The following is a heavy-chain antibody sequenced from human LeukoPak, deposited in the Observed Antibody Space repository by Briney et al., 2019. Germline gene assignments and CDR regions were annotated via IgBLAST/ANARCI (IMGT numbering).Heavy chain of an antibody. Sequence: SETLSLTCTVSGGSISSGDYYWSWIRQPPGKGLEWIGYIYYSGSTYYNPSLKSRVTISVDTSKNQFSLKLSSVTAADTAVYYCARGVGATGYDAFDIWGQGTMVTVSS. CDR2: IYYSGST. J-gene: IGHJ3*02. CDR3: ARGVGATGYDAFDI. V-gene: IGHV4-30-4*08. D-gene: IGHD1-26*01. CDR1: GGSISSGDYY.